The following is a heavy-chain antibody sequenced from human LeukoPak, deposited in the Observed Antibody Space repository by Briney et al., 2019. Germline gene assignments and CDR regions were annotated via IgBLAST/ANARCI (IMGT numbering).Heavy chain of an antibody. J-gene: IGHJ5*02. V-gene: IGHV4-38-2*02. D-gene: IGHD2-21*02. CDR1: GDSMRSSDD. CDR2: IYDSGST. Sequence: SSETLSLTCTVSGDSMRSSDDWGWIRQPPGKGLEWIGSIYDSGSTYYNPSLKSRVTISVDTSKNQFSLKLSSVTAADTAVYYCARDRGIEVTLTEDNWFDPWGQGTLVTVSS. CDR3: ARDRGIEVTLTEDNWFDP.